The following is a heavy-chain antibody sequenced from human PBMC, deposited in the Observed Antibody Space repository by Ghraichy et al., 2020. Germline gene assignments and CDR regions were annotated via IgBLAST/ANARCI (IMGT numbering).Heavy chain of an antibody. CDR2: VQPGGAT. CDR1: GGSLNDYY. Sequence: SETLSLTCAVYGGSLNDYYWSWIRQPPGKGLDWIGEVQPGGATYYNPSLESRVTLSLDLSKNQVSLKLSSVTAADTAVYYCARGYDSAKTGFWGQGTLVTVSS. V-gene: IGHV4-34*01. CDR3: ARGYDSAKTGF. J-gene: IGHJ1*01. D-gene: IGHD5-18*01.